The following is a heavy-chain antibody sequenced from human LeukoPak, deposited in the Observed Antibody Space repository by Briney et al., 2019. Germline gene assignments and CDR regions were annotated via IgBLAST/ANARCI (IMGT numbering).Heavy chain of an antibody. CDR3: ATHMDTAMIKAEFDY. CDR2: ISAYNGNT. V-gene: IGHV1-18*01. CDR1: GYTXTSYG. Sequence: ASVKVSCKTSGYTXTSYGISGVRQAPGQGLEWMGWISAYNGNTNYAQKPQGRVTMTTDTSTTTAYMELRSLRSDDTAVYYCATHMDTAMIKAEFDYWGQGTLVTVSS. D-gene: IGHD5-18*01. J-gene: IGHJ4*02.